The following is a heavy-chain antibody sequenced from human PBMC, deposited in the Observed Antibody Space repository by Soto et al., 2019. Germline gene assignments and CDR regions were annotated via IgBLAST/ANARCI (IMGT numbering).Heavy chain of an antibody. CDR2: IYYSGST. CDR3: ARGGGYYDSSGYYYLDAFDI. Sequence: QVQLQESGPGLVKPSETLSLTCTVSGGSISSYYWSWIRQPPGKGLEWIGYIYYSGSTNYNPSLKSRVTISVDTSKNQFSLKLSSVTAADTAVYYCARGGGYYDSSGYYYLDAFDIWGQGTMVTVSS. J-gene: IGHJ3*02. D-gene: IGHD3-22*01. CDR1: GGSISSYY. V-gene: IGHV4-59*01.